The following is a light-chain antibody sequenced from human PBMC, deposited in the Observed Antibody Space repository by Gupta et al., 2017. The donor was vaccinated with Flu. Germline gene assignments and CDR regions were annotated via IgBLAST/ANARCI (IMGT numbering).Light chain of an antibody. J-gene: IGLJ3*02. CDR3: HFCDGSSSTWV. CDR1: RRDVVGYQS. Sequence: VTISCTGARRDVVGYQSVYWYQQVAGKAPRIIMYDDSKRPSGVPERFSGSKSGNTASLTIXGXETEDEXEYYCHFCDGSSSTWVFGRGTTLTVL. CDR2: DDS. V-gene: IGLV2-11*03.